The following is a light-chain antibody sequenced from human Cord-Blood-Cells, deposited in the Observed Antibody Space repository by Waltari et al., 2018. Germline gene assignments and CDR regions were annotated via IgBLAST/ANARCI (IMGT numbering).Light chain of an antibody. V-gene: IGKV3-15*01. CDR2: GAS. J-gene: IGKJ1*01. Sequence: EIVMTQSPATLSVSPGERATLSCRASQSVSRNLAWYQQKPGQAPRLLIYGASTRATGIPARFSGSGSGTEFTLTISSLQSEDFAVYYCQQYNNWPRTFGQGP. CDR3: QQYNNWPRT. CDR1: QSVSRN.